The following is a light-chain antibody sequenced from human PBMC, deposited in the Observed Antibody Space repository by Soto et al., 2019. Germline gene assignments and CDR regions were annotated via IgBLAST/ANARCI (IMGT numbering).Light chain of an antibody. V-gene: IGLV1-47*01. J-gene: IGLJ1*01. CDR1: SSNIGSNY. CDR3: AAWDDSLSGPV. CDR2: RSN. Sequence: QSALTQPPSASGTPGQRVTISCSGRSSNIGSNYIYWFQQLPGTAPKLLMYRSNQRPSGVPDRFSGSRSGTSASLAISGLRSLDEADYYCAAWDDSLSGPVFGTGTKVTVL.